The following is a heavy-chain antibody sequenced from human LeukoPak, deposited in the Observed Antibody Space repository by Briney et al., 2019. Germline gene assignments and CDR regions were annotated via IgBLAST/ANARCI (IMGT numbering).Heavy chain of an antibody. CDR2: IYPGDSDT. Sequence: GESLKISCKGSGYSFTSYCIGWVRQMPGKGLEWMGIIYPGDSDTRYSPSFQGQVTISADKSISTAYLQWSSLKASDTAMYYCARLRAYSGYDYALRDYDYWGQGTLVTVSS. CDR3: ARLRAYSGYDYALRDYDY. J-gene: IGHJ4*02. D-gene: IGHD5-12*01. CDR1: GYSFTSYC. V-gene: IGHV5-51*01.